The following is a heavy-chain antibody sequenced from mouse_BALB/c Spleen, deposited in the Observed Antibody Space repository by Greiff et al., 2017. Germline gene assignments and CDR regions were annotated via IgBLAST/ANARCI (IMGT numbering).Heavy chain of an antibody. CDR1: GFTFSSFG. D-gene: IGHD2-1*01. CDR2: ISSGSSTI. CDR3: ARLGGNYDYYAMDY. Sequence: EVQGVESGGGLVQPGGSRKLSCAASGFTFSSFGMHWVRQAPEKGLEWVAYISSGSSTIYYADTVKGRFTISRDNPKNTLFLQMTSLRSEDTAMYYCARLGGNYDYYAMDYWGQGTSVTVSS. J-gene: IGHJ4*01. V-gene: IGHV5-17*02.